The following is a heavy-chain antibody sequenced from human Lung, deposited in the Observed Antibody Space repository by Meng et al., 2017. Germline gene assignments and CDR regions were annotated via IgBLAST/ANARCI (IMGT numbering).Heavy chain of an antibody. CDR2: ISGSGLST. CDR1: GFTFSRYA. V-gene: IGHV3-23*01. Sequence: GESLKISCAASGFTFSRYAMNWVRQAPGKGLEWVSTISGSGLSTFYADSVKGRFTISRDISKNTLYLQMNSLRPDDMAVYYCAKDSGTYAPGHWGQGTLVTVSS. J-gene: IGHJ4*02. D-gene: IGHD1-26*01. CDR3: AKDSGTYAPGH.